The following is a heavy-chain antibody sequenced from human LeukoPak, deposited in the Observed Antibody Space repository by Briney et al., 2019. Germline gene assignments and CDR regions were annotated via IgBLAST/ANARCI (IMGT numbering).Heavy chain of an antibody. J-gene: IGHJ6*02. CDR3: ARDWGGKGYDFWSGYFSTPEVYYYGMDV. CDR1: GFTFSSYS. Sequence: GGSLRLSCAAPGFTFSSYSMNWVRQAPGKGLEWVSSISSSSSYIYYADSVKGRFTISRDNAKNSLYLQMNSLRAEDTAVYYWARDWGGKGYDFWSGYFSTPEVYYYGMDVWGQGTTVTVSS. D-gene: IGHD3-3*01. CDR2: ISSSSSYI. V-gene: IGHV3-21*01.